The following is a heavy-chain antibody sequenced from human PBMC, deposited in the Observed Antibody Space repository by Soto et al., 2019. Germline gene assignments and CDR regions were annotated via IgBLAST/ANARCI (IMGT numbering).Heavy chain of an antibody. Sequence: EVQLLESGGGLVQPGGSLRLSCAASGFTFSSYAMSWVRQSPGKGLEWVSGISGSGISTYYADSVKGRFTISRDHSKNTLYLQTNSLRAEDTAVYYCAKERGYNYGYDAMDVWGQGTTVTVSS. J-gene: IGHJ6*02. D-gene: IGHD5-18*01. CDR1: GFTFSSYA. CDR3: AKERGYNYGYDAMDV. CDR2: ISGSGIST. V-gene: IGHV3-23*01.